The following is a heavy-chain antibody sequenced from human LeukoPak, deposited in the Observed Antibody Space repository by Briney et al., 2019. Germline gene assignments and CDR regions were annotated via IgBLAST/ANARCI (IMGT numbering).Heavy chain of an antibody. CDR1: GVSISSYY. Sequence: SETLSLTCTVSGVSISSYYWSWIRQPPGKGLEWIGYIYYSGSTNYNPSLKSRVTISVDTSKNQFTLKVSSVTAADTAVYYCAAARHKGYYDSSGYRWFDPWGQGTVVTVST. CDR2: IYYSGST. V-gene: IGHV4-59*08. CDR3: AAARHKGYYDSSGYRWFDP. J-gene: IGHJ5*02. D-gene: IGHD3-22*01.